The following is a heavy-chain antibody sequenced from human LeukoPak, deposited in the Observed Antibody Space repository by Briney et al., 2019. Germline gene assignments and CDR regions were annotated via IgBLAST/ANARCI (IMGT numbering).Heavy chain of an antibody. V-gene: IGHV4-34*01. CDR1: GGSLSGYY. Sequence: PSETLSLTCAVYGGSLSGYYWSWIRQPPGKGLEWIGEINHSGSTNYNPSLKSRVTISVDTSKNQFSLKLSSVTAADTAVYYCARGKYDILTGYYRQPRSSGMDVWGQGTTVTVSS. CDR2: INHSGST. D-gene: IGHD3-9*01. CDR3: ARGKYDILTGYYRQPRSSGMDV. J-gene: IGHJ6*02.